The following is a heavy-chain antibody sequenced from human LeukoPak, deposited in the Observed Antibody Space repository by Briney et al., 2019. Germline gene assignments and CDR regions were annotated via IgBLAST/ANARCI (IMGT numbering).Heavy chain of an antibody. V-gene: IGHV3-30*18. D-gene: IGHD3-22*01. CDR1: GFTFSNYC. Sequence: GRSLRPSCAASGFTFSNYCMHWVRQAPRKGPGWGGGISNDGSNKYYADSVKGRFTISRDNSKNTLYLQMNSLRAEDTAVYYCAKDLRYDSSGYPTHYYYYGMDVWGQGTTVTVSS. CDR3: AKDLRYDSSGYPTHYYYYGMDV. CDR2: ISNDGSNK. J-gene: IGHJ6*02.